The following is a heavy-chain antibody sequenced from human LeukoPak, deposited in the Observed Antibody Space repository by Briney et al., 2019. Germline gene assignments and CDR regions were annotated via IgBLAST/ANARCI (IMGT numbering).Heavy chain of an antibody. V-gene: IGHV4-34*01. Sequence: SETLSLTFAVYGGSFSGYYWSWIRQPPGKGLEWIGEINHSGSTNYNPSLKSRVTISVDTSKNQFSLKLSSVTAADTAVYYCARHDNYYMSSGPFDSWGQGTLVTVSS. J-gene: IGHJ4*02. CDR2: INHSGST. CDR3: ARHDNYYMSSGPFDS. CDR1: GGSFSGYY. D-gene: IGHD3-22*01.